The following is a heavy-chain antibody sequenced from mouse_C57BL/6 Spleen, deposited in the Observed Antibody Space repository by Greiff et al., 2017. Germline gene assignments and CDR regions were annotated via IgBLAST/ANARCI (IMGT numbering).Heavy chain of an antibody. V-gene: IGHV1-15*01. CDR1: GYTFTDYE. Sequence: QVQLQQSGAELVRPGASVTLSCKASGYTFTDYEMHWVKQTPVHGLEWIGAIDPETGGTAYNQKFKGKAILTADKSSSTAYMELRSLTSEDSAVYYCTRERDYYSNYYWGQGTTLTVSS. CDR2: IDPETGGT. CDR3: TRERDYYSNYY. D-gene: IGHD2-5*01. J-gene: IGHJ2*01.